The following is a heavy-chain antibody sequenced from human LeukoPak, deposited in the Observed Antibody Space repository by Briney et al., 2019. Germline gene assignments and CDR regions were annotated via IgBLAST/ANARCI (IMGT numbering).Heavy chain of an antibody. J-gene: IGHJ4*02. CDR1: GGSISSSSYY. D-gene: IGHD5-12*01. V-gene: IGHV4-39*07. CDR3: ARSGSGYLRYYFDY. CDR2: MYSSGST. Sequence: PSETLSLTCTVSGGSISSSSYYWGWIRQPPGKGLEWIGSMYSSGSTYYNPSLKSRVTISVDTSKNQFSLKLSSVTAADTTVYYCARSGSGYLRYYFDYWGQGTLVTVSS.